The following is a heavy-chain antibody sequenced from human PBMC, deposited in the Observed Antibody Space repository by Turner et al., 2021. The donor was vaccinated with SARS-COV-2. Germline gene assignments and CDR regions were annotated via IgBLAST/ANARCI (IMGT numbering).Heavy chain of an antibody. V-gene: IGHV3-15*04. D-gene: IGHD3-16*01. CDR3: VGAFLGN. J-gene: IGHJ4*02. Sequence: EVQLVESGGDLVKPGGSLRLSCAASGFTFANAWMSWVRQAPGKGLEWFGHIASNTDGGATYYAAPVKGRFTISRDDSKTTLFLQMTSLKAEDTAVYYCVGAFLGNWGQGTLVTVSS. CDR2: IASNTDGGAT. CDR1: GFTFANAW.